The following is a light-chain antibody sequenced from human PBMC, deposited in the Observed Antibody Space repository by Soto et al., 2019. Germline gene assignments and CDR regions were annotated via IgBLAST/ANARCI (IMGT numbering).Light chain of an antibody. CDR1: SSGVVGYNY. CDR2: DVS. Sequence: QSVLTQPASVSGSPGQSITISCTGTSSGVVGYNYVSWYQQHPGKAPKLMIYDVSNRPSGVSNRFSGSKSGNTASLTISGLQAEDEADYYCSSYTSSSTLDYVFGTGTKVTVL. CDR3: SSYTSSSTLDYV. V-gene: IGLV2-14*01. J-gene: IGLJ1*01.